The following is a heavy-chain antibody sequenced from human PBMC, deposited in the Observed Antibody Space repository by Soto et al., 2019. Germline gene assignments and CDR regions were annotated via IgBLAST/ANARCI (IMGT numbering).Heavy chain of an antibody. D-gene: IGHD3-22*01. Sequence: GASVKVSCKASGGTISSYTISWVRQAPGQGLEWMGRIIPILGIANYAQKFQGRVTITADKSTSTAYMELSSLRSEDTAVYYCASGGYYYAAPDYWGQGTLVTVSS. J-gene: IGHJ4*02. CDR3: ASGGYYYAAPDY. CDR2: IIPILGIA. CDR1: GGTISSYT. V-gene: IGHV1-69*02.